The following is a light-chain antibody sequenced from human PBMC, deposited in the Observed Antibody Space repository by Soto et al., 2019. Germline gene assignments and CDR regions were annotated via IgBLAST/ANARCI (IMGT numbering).Light chain of an antibody. Sequence: AIQVTQSPSSLSASVGDTVTITCRASQGISSAFAWYQQKPGKVPSLLIYDVFNLQSGVPSRFSGSGSGTDFTLTISRLQPEDFTTYYGQQRETYPLTCGQGPRLEV. CDR2: DVF. J-gene: IGKJ5*01. CDR3: QQRETYPLT. V-gene: IGKV1-13*02. CDR1: QGISSA.